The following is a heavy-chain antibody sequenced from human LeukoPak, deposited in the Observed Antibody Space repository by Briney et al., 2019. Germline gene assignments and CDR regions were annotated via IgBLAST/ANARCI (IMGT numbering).Heavy chain of an antibody. D-gene: IGHD3-22*01. CDR1: GGSISSGGYY. Sequence: SETLSLTCTVSGGSISSGGYYWRWIRQHPGTGLEWIGYIYYSGSTYYNPSLKSRVTISVDTSKNQFSLKLSSVTAADTAVYYCARELYYYDSSGYYGPSAVWGQGTTVTVSS. V-gene: IGHV4-31*03. CDR3: ARELYYYDSSGYYGPSAV. CDR2: IYYSGST. J-gene: IGHJ6*02.